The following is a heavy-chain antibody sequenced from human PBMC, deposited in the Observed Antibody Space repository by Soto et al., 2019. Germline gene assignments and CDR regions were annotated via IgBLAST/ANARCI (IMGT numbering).Heavy chain of an antibody. V-gene: IGHV4-4*07. CDR3: ARVVRYYSKVMDP. J-gene: IGHJ5*02. D-gene: IGHD4-4*01. CDR1: GGSLSGYY. CDR2: VYSGGNS. Sequence: SETLSLTCTVSGGSLSGYYWSWIRQPAGKGLEWLGSVYSGGNSNYNPALKSRVIMSVDTSKNKFSLNLTSVTAADTAVYYCARVVRYYSKVMDPCGRGILVTVSS.